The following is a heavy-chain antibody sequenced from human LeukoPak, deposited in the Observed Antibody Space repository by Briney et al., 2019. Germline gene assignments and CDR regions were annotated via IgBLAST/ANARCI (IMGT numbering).Heavy chain of an antibody. CDR1: GFTFSSYG. J-gene: IGHJ5*02. Sequence: GGSLRLSCAASGFTFSSYGMHWVRQAPGKGLEWVAFIRYDGSNKYYADSVKGRFTISRDNSKNTLYLQMNSLRAEDTAVYYCAKDREQYQLLYGYTWGQGTLVTVSS. D-gene: IGHD2-2*02. CDR2: IRYDGSNK. V-gene: IGHV3-30*02. CDR3: AKDREQYQLLYGYT.